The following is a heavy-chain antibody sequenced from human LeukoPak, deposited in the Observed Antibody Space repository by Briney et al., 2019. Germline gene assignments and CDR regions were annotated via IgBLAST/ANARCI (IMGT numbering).Heavy chain of an antibody. D-gene: IGHD1-26*01. J-gene: IGHJ2*01. Sequence: SETLSLTCTVSGGSIISNTCYWGWIRQPPGKGLEWIGSISYSGGTYYDPSLKRRVTLSVDTSKNLFSLKVNSVTAADTAVYFCACQCELSNWFFALWGRGTLVTVSS. CDR3: ACQCELSNWFFAL. V-gene: IGHV4-39*01. CDR1: GGSIISNTCY. CDR2: ISYSGGT.